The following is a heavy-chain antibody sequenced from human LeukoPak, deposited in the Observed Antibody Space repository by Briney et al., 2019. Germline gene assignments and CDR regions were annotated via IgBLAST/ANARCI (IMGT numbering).Heavy chain of an antibody. CDR2: IYHSGST. CDR3: ARDFSGSYCFDY. D-gene: IGHD1-26*01. J-gene: IGHJ4*02. V-gene: IGHV4-4*02. Sequence: PSETLPLTCAVSGGSISSSNWWSWVRQPPGKGLEWIGEIYHSGSTNYNPSLKSRVTISVDKSKNQFSLKLSSVTAADTAVYYCARDFSGSYCFDYWGQGTLVTVSS. CDR1: GGSISSSNW.